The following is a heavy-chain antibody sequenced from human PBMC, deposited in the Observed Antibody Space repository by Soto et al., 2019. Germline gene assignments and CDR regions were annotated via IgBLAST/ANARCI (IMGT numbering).Heavy chain of an antibody. CDR2: IYHSGST. V-gene: IGHV4-4*02. CDR1: GGSISSSNW. D-gene: IGHD1-1*01. CDR3: ARDAPCPPNDERGYNWFDP. Sequence: SETLALTCAVSGGSISSSNWWSWVRQPPGKGLEWIGEIYHSGSTNYNPSLKSRVTISVDKSKNQFSLKLSSVTAADTAVYYCARDAPCPPNDERGYNWFDPWGQGTLVTVSS. J-gene: IGHJ5*02.